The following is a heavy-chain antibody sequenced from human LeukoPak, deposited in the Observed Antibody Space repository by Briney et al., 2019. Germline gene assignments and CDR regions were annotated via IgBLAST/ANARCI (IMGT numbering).Heavy chain of an antibody. V-gene: IGHV3-20*04. CDR1: GFTFDDYG. J-gene: IGHJ5*02. CDR2: INWNGGRT. D-gene: IGHD1-26*01. Sequence: GGSLRLSCAASGFTFDDYGMSWVRQAPGKGLEWVSDINWNGGRTGHTDSVKGRFTISRDNAKNSLYLQMNSLRAEDTALYYCARVIVGATRWLDPWGQGTLVTVSS. CDR3: ARVIVGATRWLDP.